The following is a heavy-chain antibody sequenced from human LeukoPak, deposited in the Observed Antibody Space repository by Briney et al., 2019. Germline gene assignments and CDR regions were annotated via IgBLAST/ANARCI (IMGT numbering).Heavy chain of an antibody. CDR1: GGTFSSYA. D-gene: IGHD2-2*01. Sequence: ASVKVSCKASGGTFSSYAISWVRQAPGQGLEWMGGIIPIFGTANYAQKFLGRVTITTDESTSTAYMELSSLRSEDTAVYYCAGTQSDIVVVPAAIEVGWFDPWGQGTLVTVSS. CDR3: AGTQSDIVVVPAAIEVGWFDP. J-gene: IGHJ5*02. V-gene: IGHV1-69*05. CDR2: IIPIFGTA.